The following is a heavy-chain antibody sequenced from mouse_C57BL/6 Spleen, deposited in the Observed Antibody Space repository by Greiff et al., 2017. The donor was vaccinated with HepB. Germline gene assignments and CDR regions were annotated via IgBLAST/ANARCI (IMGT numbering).Heavy chain of an antibody. CDR2: IDPSDSYT. Sequence: QVQLQQPGAELVRPGPSVKLSCKASGYTFTSYWMHWVKQRPGQGLEWIGVIDPSDSYTNYNQKFKGKATLTVDTSSSTAYMQLSSLTSEDSAVYYCARDDGYFDVWGTGTTVTVSS. CDR3: ARDDGYFDV. V-gene: IGHV1-59*01. J-gene: IGHJ1*03. CDR1: GYTFTSYW.